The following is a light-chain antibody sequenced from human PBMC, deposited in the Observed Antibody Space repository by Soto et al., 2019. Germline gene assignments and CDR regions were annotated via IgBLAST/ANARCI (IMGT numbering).Light chain of an antibody. V-gene: IGKV3-15*01. CDR3: QKYNNGPYT. CDR2: GAS. Sequence: EMVMTQSPATLSVSPGDRSTLSCRASQSVRSYLAWYQQKPGQSPRLLISGASTRATGFPARFSGSGSGTEFTLTISNLQSEDFAVYYWQKYNNGPYTFGQGT. J-gene: IGKJ2*01. CDR1: QSVRSY.